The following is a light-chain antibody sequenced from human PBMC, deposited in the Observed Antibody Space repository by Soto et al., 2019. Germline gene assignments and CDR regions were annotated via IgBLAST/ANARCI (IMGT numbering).Light chain of an antibody. Sequence: DIVMTQSPLSLPVTPGEPASISCRSSQSLLHSNGYNYLDWYLQKPGQSPQLLIYLGSNRASGVPDRFSGSGSGTNFTLKIRRVEAEDVGVYYCMHALQTPPWTFVQWTKVEIK. J-gene: IGKJ1*01. CDR2: LGS. CDR3: MHALQTPPWT. V-gene: IGKV2-28*01. CDR1: QSLLHSNGYNY.